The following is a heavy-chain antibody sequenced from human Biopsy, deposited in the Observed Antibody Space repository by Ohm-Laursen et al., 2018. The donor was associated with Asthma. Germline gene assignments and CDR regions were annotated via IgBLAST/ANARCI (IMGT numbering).Heavy chain of an antibody. CDR1: GFSFSNYG. CDR3: AKEVFPGWELRRGPDS. CDR2: ISFHGTNR. V-gene: IGHV3-30*18. Sequence: SLRLSCSASGFSFSNYGMHWVRQAPGKGLDWVAVISFHGTNRNYTDSVKGRFTISRDNSRNTLHLEMNSLRAEDTAVYFCAKEVFPGWELRRGPDSWGQGTLVTVSS. J-gene: IGHJ4*02. D-gene: IGHD1-26*01.